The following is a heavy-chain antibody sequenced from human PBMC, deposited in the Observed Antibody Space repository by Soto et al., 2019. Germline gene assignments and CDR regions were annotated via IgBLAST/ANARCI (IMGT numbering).Heavy chain of an antibody. CDR1: GFTFSSYG. J-gene: IGHJ4*02. V-gene: IGHV3-33*01. CDR3: ASGEPWLGYFDY. D-gene: IGHD6-19*01. CDR2: IWYDGSNK. Sequence: GGSLRLSCAASGFTFSSYGMHWVRQAPGKGLEWVAVIWYDGSNKYYADSVKGRFTISRDNSKNTLYLQMNSLRAEDTAVYYCASGEPWLGYFDYWGQETLVTVSS.